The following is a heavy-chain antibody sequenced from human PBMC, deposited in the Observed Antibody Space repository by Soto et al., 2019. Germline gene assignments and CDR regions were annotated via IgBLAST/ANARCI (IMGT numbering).Heavy chain of an antibody. D-gene: IGHD2-15*01. CDR2: ISYDGSNK. Sequence: QVQLVESGGGVVQPGRSLRLSCAASGFTFSSYGMHWVRQGPGKGLEWVAVISYDGSNKYYADSVKGRFTISRDNYKNTLYLQMNSLRAEATAVYYCAKDFLVVVVAAPLDYWGQGTLVTVSS. CDR1: GFTFSSYG. J-gene: IGHJ4*02. V-gene: IGHV3-30*18. CDR3: AKDFLVVVVAAPLDY.